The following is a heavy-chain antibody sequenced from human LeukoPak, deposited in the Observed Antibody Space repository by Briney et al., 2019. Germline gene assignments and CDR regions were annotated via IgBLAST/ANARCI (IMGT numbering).Heavy chain of an antibody. CDR2: INAGNGKT. CDR1: RYTLTNYA. V-gene: IGHV1-3*01. CDR3: ARGYYDLLTGHVVTYYFDY. Sequence: ASVKVSCKASRYTLTNYAVHWVRQAPGRRLEWMGWINAGNGKTNYSQRFQGRVTLTRDTSASTVYMELRSLRSEDTAVYYCARGYYDLLTGHVVTYYFDYWGQGTLVTVSS. J-gene: IGHJ4*02. D-gene: IGHD3-9*01.